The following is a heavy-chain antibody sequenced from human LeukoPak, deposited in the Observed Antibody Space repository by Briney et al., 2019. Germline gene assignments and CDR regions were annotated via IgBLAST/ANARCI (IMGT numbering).Heavy chain of an antibody. Sequence: ASVTVSCKASGYTLTTHYIHWVRQAPGQGLEWVGILNPTGGDTSYAENFRGRVTMTTDASTNTGYMELSSLRSDDTAVYYCARGLDSSGYYAPWGQGTLVTVSS. CDR3: ARGLDSSGYYAP. CDR2: LNPTGGDT. J-gene: IGHJ5*02. D-gene: IGHD3-22*01. CDR1: GYTLTTHY. V-gene: IGHV1-46*01.